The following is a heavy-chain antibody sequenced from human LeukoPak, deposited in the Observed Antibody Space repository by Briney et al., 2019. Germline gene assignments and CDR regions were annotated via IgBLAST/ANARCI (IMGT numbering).Heavy chain of an antibody. V-gene: IGHV3-30*02. J-gene: IGHJ4*02. CDR3: VGGIAVAGSPFGY. CDR1: GFTFSYYA. CDR2: IWSDGSNK. Sequence: GGSLRLSCSASGFTFSYYAIHWVRQAPGKGLEWVALIWSDGSNKYYAESVKGRITISRDNSKNTLYLQMNSLRAEDTAVYYCVGGIAVAGSPFGYWGQGTLVTVSS. D-gene: IGHD6-19*01.